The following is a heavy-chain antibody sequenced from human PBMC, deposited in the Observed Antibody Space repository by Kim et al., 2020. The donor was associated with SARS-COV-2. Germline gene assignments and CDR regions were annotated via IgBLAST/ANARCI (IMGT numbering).Heavy chain of an antibody. D-gene: IGHD3-9*01. Sequence: SVKVSCKASGGTFSSYAISWVRQAPGQGLEWMGGIIPIFGTANYAQKFQGRVTITADESTSTAYMELSSLRSEDTAVYYCARELSEYDILTGYYDAEYFQHWGQGTLVTVSS. CDR3: ARELSEYDILTGYYDAEYFQH. CDR2: IIPIFGTA. J-gene: IGHJ1*01. CDR1: GGTFSSYA. V-gene: IGHV1-69*13.